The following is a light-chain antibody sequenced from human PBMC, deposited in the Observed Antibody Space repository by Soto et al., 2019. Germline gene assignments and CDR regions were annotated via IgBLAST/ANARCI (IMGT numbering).Light chain of an antibody. J-gene: IGKJ1*01. Sequence: EIVLTQTPGTLSLSPGERATLSCRASQSVSSSYLAWYQQKPGQAPRLLIYGASNRATGIPDRFSGSGSGTDFTLTISRLEPEDFAVYHCQQYGNSPWTFGQGTKVEIK. CDR1: QSVSSSY. CDR3: QQYGNSPWT. CDR2: GAS. V-gene: IGKV3-20*01.